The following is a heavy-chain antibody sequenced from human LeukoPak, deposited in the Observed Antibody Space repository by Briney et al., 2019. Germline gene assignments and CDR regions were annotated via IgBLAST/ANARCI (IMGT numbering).Heavy chain of an antibody. CDR1: GFTFSSYA. Sequence: GGSLRLSCAASGFTFSSYATSWVRQAPGKGLEWVSGISGSGGSTYYADSVKGRFTISRDNSKNTVHLQMNSLRAEDTAVYYCAKDDSSWFYGAFDIWGQGTMVTVSS. CDR3: AKDDSSWFYGAFDI. D-gene: IGHD6-13*01. V-gene: IGHV3-23*01. J-gene: IGHJ3*02. CDR2: ISGSGGST.